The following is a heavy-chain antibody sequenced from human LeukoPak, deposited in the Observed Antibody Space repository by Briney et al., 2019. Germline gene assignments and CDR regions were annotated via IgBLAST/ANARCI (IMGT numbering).Heavy chain of an antibody. V-gene: IGHV4-4*07. CDR2: IYTSGST. J-gene: IGHJ4*02. D-gene: IGHD3-10*01. CDR1: GGSISSYY. CDR3: ARGDNFGSGSYHY. Sequence: SETLSLTCTVSGGSISSYYWIWIRQPAGKGLEWIGRIYTSGSTNYNPSPKSRVTMSVDTSKNQFSLKLSSVTAADTAVYYCARGDNFGSGSYHYWGQGTLVTVAS.